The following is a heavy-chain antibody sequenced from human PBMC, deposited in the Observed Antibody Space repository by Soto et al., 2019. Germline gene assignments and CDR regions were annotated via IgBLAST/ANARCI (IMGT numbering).Heavy chain of an antibody. CDR1: VFTSSG. J-gene: IGHJ3*01. V-gene: IGHV1-18*04. Sequence: ASVKVSCKASVFTSSGISWVRQAPGQRLEWMGWISTHNGNTIYAQKFPGRVIMTMDTSTTTVYMELRSLRPDDTAVYLCAREGILGLFDAYDLWGQGTMVTVS. D-gene: IGHD3-3*01. CDR2: ISTHNGNT. CDR3: AREGILGLFDAYDL.